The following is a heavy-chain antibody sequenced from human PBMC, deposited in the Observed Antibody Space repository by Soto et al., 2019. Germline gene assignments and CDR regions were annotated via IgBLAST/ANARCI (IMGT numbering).Heavy chain of an antibody. V-gene: IGHV3-72*01. Sequence: EVHLVESGGGLVQPGGSLRLSCAASGFTFTDDYMDWVRQTPGKGLEWVGRSRNKANTYSTEYAASVKGRFSISRDNSKNSLYLQMNSLKTEYTATYYCVHDFFGMNDWGRGTLVIVSS. CDR2: SRNKANTYST. CDR1: GFTFTDDY. D-gene: IGHD3-3*01. CDR3: VHDFFGMND. J-gene: IGHJ4*02.